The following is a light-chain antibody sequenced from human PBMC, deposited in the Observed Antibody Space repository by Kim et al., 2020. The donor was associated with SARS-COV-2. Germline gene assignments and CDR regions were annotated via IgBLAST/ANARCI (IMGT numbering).Light chain of an antibody. CDR2: QDD. CDR1: RGSIASNY. J-gene: IGLJ3*02. V-gene: IGLV6-57*03. Sequence: KTLTISCTRSRGSIASNYVQWYQQRPGSAPTTVIYQDDQRPSGVPDRFSGSIDRSSNSASLTISGLKTEDEAEYYCQSYDSSNPWVFGGGTQLTVL. CDR3: QSYDSSNPWV.